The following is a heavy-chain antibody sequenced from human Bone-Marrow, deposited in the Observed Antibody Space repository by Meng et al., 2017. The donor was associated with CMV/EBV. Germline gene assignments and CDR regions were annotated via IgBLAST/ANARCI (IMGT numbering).Heavy chain of an antibody. D-gene: IGHD1-14*01. J-gene: IGHJ4*02. CDR2: INHSGST. V-gene: IGHV4-34*01. Sequence: SETRSLTCAVYGGSFSGYYWSWIRQPPGKGLEWIGEINHSGSTNYNPSLKSRVTISVDTSKNQFSRKLSSVTAADTAVYYCARGAGTLDYWGQGTLVTASS. CDR3: ARGAGTLDY. CDR1: GGSFSGYY.